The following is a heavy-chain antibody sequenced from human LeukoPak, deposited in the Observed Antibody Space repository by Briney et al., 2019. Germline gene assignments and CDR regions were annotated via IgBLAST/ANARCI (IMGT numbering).Heavy chain of an antibody. CDR3: ARVWFGYFFQ. Sequence: GGSLRLSCAASGFTFSSYGMHWVRQAPGKGLEWVAIIWYDGSNKYYADSVKGRFTISRDNSKNTVYLQMNSVRVEDTAVYYCARVWFGYFFQWGQGALVTVSS. J-gene: IGHJ4*02. D-gene: IGHD3-10*01. CDR2: IWYDGSNK. V-gene: IGHV3-33*01. CDR1: GFTFSSYG.